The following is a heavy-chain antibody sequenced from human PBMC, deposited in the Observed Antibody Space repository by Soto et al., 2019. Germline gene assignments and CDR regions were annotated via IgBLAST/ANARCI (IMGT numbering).Heavy chain of an antibody. CDR3: ARETGLRSSGWSYYFDF. CDR1: GFTLSSYS. V-gene: IGHV3-48*02. Sequence: EVQLVESGGGLVQPGGSLRLSCAASGFTLSSYSMHWVRQATGKGLEWVSYISGSGGTIYYADSVKGRFTISRDNAKNSLSVQMNSLRDEDTAVYFCARETGLRSSGWSYYFDFWGQGTLVTVSS. J-gene: IGHJ4*02. CDR2: ISGSGGTI. D-gene: IGHD6-19*01.